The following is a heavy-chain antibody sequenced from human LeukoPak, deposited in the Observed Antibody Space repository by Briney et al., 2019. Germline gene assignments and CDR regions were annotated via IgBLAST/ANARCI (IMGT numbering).Heavy chain of an antibody. CDR3: ASMLSGYDPGYYYYYGMDV. CDR2: INPNSGGT. J-gene: IGHJ6*02. D-gene: IGHD5-12*01. Sequence: ASVKVSCKASGYTFTGYYMHWVRQAPGQGLEWMGWINPNSGGTNYAQKFQGRVTMTRDTSISTAYMELSRLRSDDTAVYYCASMLSGYDPGYYYYYGMDVWGQGTTVTVSS. V-gene: IGHV1-2*02. CDR1: GYTFTGYY.